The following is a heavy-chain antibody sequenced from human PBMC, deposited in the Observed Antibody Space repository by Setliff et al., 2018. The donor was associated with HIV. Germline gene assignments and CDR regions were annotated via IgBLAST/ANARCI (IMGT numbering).Heavy chain of an antibody. D-gene: IGHD1-1*01. CDR1: GYSISSGYY. Sequence: LSLTCAVSGYSISSGYYWGWIRQPPGKGLEWIGSIYHSGSTYYNPSLKSRVTISVDTSKNQFSLNLSSVTAADTAVYYCAQEERDAYNYWFDPWGQGTLVTVSS. CDR3: AQEERDAYNYWFDP. J-gene: IGHJ5*02. CDR2: IYHSGST. V-gene: IGHV4-38-2*01.